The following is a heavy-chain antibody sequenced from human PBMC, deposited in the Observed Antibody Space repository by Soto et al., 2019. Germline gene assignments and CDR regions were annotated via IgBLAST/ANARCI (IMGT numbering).Heavy chain of an antibody. CDR1: GFTFSSYA. CDR2: ISYDGSNK. D-gene: IGHD2-8*01. Sequence: GGSLRLSCAASGFTFSSYAMHWVRQAPGKGLEWVAVISYDGSNKYYADSVKGRFTISRDNSKNTLYLQMNSLRAEDTAVYYCARDQWSSYYYYGMDVWGQGTTVTVSS. CDR3: ARDQWSSYYYYGMDV. V-gene: IGHV3-30-3*01. J-gene: IGHJ6*02.